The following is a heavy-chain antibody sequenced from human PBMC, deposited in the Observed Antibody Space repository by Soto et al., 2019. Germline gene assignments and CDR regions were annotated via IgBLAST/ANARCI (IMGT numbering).Heavy chain of an antibody. CDR1: GFPVSYGYY. J-gene: IGHJ4*02. CDR2: IYQSGKT. D-gene: IGHD2-2*01. V-gene: IGHV4-38-2*01. CDR3: ARLYCSSVSCYNDY. Sequence: PSETLSLTCGVSGFPVSYGYYWGWIRQPPGKGLEWLGSIYQSGKTYYNPSLKSRLTLSMDTSKNEFSLRLRSVTAADTAVYFCARLYCSSVSCYNDYWGPGVLDTVSS.